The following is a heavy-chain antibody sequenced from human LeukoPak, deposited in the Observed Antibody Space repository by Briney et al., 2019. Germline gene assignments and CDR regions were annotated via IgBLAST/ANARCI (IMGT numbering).Heavy chain of an antibody. CDR3: ASRYSGYVKDAA. Sequence: PSETLSLTCTVSGGSSSSSSYYWGWIRQPPGKGLEWIGSIYYSGSTYYNPSLKSRVTISVDTSKNQFSLKLSSVTAADTAVYYCASRYSGYVKDAAWGQGTLVTVSS. J-gene: IGHJ4*02. CDR2: IYYSGST. V-gene: IGHV4-39*07. D-gene: IGHD5-12*01. CDR1: GGSSSSSSYY.